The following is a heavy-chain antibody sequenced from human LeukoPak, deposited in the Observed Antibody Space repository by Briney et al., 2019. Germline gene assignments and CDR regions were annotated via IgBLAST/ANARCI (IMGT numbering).Heavy chain of an antibody. D-gene: IGHD6-13*01. V-gene: IGHV1-2*02. CDR1: GYTFTTYN. Sequence: GASVKVSCKASGYTFTTYNINWVRQAPGQGLEWMGWINHNSGGTNYAQKFQGRVTMTRDTSISTAYMELSRLRSDDTAVYYCARDPAASLYYFDYWGQGTLVTVSS. CDR3: ARDPAASLYYFDY. CDR2: INHNSGGT. J-gene: IGHJ4*02.